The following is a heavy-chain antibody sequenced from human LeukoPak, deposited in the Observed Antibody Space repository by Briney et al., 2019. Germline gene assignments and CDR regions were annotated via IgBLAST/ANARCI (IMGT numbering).Heavy chain of an antibody. D-gene: IGHD3-22*01. CDR1: GFTFSIYN. J-gene: IGHJ4*02. CDR3: ARDEGSYDSGGPSTY. Sequence: PGGSLRLSCAASGFTFSIYNMIWVRLAPGKGLEWISYISTSNSTIYYADSVKGRFTISRDNAKNSLYLQMNSLTDEDTAVYYCARDEGSYDSGGPSTYWGQGTLVTVSS. V-gene: IGHV3-48*02. CDR2: ISTSNSTI.